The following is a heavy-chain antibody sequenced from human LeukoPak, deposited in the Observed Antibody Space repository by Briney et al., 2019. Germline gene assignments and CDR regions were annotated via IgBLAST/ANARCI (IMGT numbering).Heavy chain of an antibody. V-gene: IGHV4-38-2*01. D-gene: IGHD3-10*01. Sequence: SETLSLTCAVSGYGISSDYYWGWIRQPPGKGLEWMASIYHSGSTYYNPSLKNRVTISVDTSKSQLSLELTSVTAADTAVYYCARIITMIRGERSGYFASWGQGTLVTVSS. J-gene: IGHJ4*02. CDR2: IYHSGST. CDR1: GYGISSDYY. CDR3: ARIITMIRGERSGYFAS.